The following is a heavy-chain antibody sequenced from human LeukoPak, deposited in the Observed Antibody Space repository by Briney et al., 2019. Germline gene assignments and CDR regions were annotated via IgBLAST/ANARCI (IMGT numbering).Heavy chain of an antibody. J-gene: IGHJ5*02. CDR3: AKGDDYGANTRLPKYNWFDP. D-gene: IGHD4-23*01. V-gene: IGHV3-30*02. Sequence: PGGSLRLSCAASGFTFSGYAMHWVRRAPGKGLEWVAFIRYDGNNKNYADSAKGRFTISRDNSKDTLYLQMSSLRAEDTAVYYCAKGDDYGANTRLPKYNWFDPWGQGTLVTVSS. CDR1: GFTFSGYA. CDR2: IRYDGNNK.